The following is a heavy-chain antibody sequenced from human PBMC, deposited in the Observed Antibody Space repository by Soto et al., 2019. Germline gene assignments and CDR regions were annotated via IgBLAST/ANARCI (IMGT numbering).Heavy chain of an antibody. D-gene: IGHD2-15*01. Sequence: QVQLVESGGGVVQPGRSLRLSCAASGFTFSSYGMHWVRQAPGKGLEWVAVISYDGSNKYYADSVKGRFTISRDTSKNTMYLQMNSLRAEDTAVYYCAKGRRQVVVAAPLDYWGQGTLVTVSS. V-gene: IGHV3-30*18. J-gene: IGHJ4*02. CDR2: ISYDGSNK. CDR1: GFTFSSYG. CDR3: AKGRRQVVVAAPLDY.